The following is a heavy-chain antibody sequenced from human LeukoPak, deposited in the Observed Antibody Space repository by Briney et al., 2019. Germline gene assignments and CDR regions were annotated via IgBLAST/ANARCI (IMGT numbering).Heavy chain of an antibody. V-gene: IGHV4-34*01. CDR1: GGSFSGYY. D-gene: IGHD1-1*01. CDR3: ARGTTWAGDY. J-gene: IGHJ4*02. CDR2: IDHSGTT. Sequence: SETLSLTCVVYGGSFSGYYWTWIRQPPGKGLEWIGEIDHSGTTNYNPSLKSRVTMSVDTSKNQFSLKLSSVTAADTAVYYCARGTTWAGDYWGQGTLVTVSS.